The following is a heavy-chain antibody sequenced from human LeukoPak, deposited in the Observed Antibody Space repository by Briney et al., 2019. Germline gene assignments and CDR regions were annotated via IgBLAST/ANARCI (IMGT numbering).Heavy chain of an antibody. Sequence: ETLSLTCAVSSGSINSSNWWSWVRQAPGKGLEWVANIKQDGSEKYYVDSVRGRFTISRDNAKNSLYLQMNSLRAEDTAVYYCAREAYYDSSGFDYWGQGTLVTVSS. CDR3: AREAYYDSSGFDY. CDR2: IKQDGSEK. J-gene: IGHJ4*02. D-gene: IGHD3-22*01. CDR1: SGSINSSNW. V-gene: IGHV3-7*01.